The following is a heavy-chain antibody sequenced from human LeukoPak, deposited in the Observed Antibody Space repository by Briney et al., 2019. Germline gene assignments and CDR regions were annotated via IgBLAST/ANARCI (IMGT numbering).Heavy chain of an antibody. CDR3: ARGTRVGTPYNWFDP. CDR2: IKEDGSEK. V-gene: IGHV3-7*01. Sequence: GGSLRLSCATSGFTFSNYWMSWVRQAPGKGLEWLGNIKEDGSEKYDVDSVKGRFTISRDNAKNSLYLQMNSLRVEDTAIYYCARGTRVGTPYNWFDPWGQGTLVTVSS. CDR1: GFTFSNYW. J-gene: IGHJ5*02. D-gene: IGHD1/OR15-1a*01.